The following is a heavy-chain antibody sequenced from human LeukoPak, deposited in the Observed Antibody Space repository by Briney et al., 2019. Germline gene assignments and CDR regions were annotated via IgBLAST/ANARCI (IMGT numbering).Heavy chain of an antibody. CDR3: AKDDGWVQYAN. CDR2: ISSGGSAI. J-gene: IGHJ4*02. V-gene: IGHV3-11*01. Sequence: GGSLRLSCAASGFTFSDYYMSWIRQTPGKGLEWLSYISSGGSAIYYADSVKGRFTISRDNAKNSLYLQMNSLRAVATAVYYYAKDDGWVQYANWGQGTLVTVSS. D-gene: IGHD5-24*01. CDR1: GFTFSDYY.